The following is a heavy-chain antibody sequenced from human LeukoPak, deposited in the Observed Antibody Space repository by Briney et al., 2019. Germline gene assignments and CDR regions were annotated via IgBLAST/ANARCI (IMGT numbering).Heavy chain of an antibody. CDR1: GGTFTSYA. CDR3: ARGGGYCSSTSCPEFDY. CDR2: IIPIFGTA. V-gene: IGHV1-69*06. Sequence: GASVEVSCKASGGTFTSYAISWVRQAPGQGLEWMGGIIPIFGTANYAQKFQGRVTITADKSTSTAYMELSSLRSEDTAVYYCARGGGYCSSTSCPEFDYWGQGTLVTVSS. J-gene: IGHJ4*02. D-gene: IGHD2-2*01.